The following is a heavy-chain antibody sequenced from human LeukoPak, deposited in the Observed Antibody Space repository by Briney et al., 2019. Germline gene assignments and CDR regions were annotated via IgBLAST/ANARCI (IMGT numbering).Heavy chain of an antibody. CDR3: AKALYGGNSAPHYYYYGMDV. D-gene: IGHD4-23*01. V-gene: IGHV1-18*01. Sequence: ASVTVSYKASGYTFTRYGVSGVRPAPGQGLEGVGWISAYNGNTNYAQKLQGRVTMTTDTATSTAYMELRSLRSDDTAVYYCAKALYGGNSAPHYYYYGMDVWGQGTTVTVSS. J-gene: IGHJ6*02. CDR1: GYTFTRYG. CDR2: ISAYNGNT.